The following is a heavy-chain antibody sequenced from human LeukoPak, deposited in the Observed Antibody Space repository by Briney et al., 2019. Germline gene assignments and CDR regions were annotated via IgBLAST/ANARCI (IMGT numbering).Heavy chain of an antibody. CDR3: AKARAGDITAAFNY. Sequence: GGSLRLSCAASGFIFSNYAMSWVRQAPGKGLEWVSGISASGGNPYYADSVKGRSTISRDNSENTLNLQMNSLRAEDTAVYYCAKARAGDITAAFNYWGQGTLVTDSS. V-gene: IGHV3-23*01. CDR1: GFIFSNYA. J-gene: IGHJ4*02. CDR2: ISASGGNP. D-gene: IGHD6-13*01.